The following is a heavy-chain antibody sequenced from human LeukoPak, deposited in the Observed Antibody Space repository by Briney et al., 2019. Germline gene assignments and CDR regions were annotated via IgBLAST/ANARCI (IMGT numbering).Heavy chain of an antibody. CDR2: ISYDGSNK. V-gene: IGHV3-30-3*01. CDR1: GFTFSSYA. CDR3: ARDRYSSGWSLDY. D-gene: IGHD6-19*01. J-gene: IGHJ4*02. Sequence: PGRSLRLSCAASGFTFSSYAMHWVRQAPGKGLEWVAVISYDGSNKYYADSVKGRFTISRDNSKNTLYLQMNSLRAEDTAVYYCARDRYSSGWSLDYWGQGTLVTVSS.